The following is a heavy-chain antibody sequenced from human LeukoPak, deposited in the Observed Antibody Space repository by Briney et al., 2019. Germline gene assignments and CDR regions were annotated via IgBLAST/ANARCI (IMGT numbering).Heavy chain of an antibody. D-gene: IGHD2-21*02. V-gene: IGHV3-21*01. Sequence: GGSLRLSCAASGFTFSSYSMNWVRQAPGKGLEGVSSISSSSSYIYYADSVKGRFTISRDNAKNSLYLQMNSLRAEDTAVYYCARDPGGGDFPFEYWGQGTPVTVSS. J-gene: IGHJ4*02. CDR1: GFTFSSYS. CDR3: ARDPGGGDFPFEY. CDR2: ISSSSSYI.